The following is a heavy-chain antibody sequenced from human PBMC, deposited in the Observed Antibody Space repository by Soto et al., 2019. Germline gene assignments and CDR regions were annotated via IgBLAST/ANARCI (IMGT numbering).Heavy chain of an antibody. D-gene: IGHD5-12*01. J-gene: IGHJ4*02. Sequence: QVQLQESGPGLVKPSETLSLTCAVSGGSISSYYWSWMRQPPGKGLEWIGYIYYSGTTNYNPSLKSRVTISVDTSKNQFSLKLSSVTAADTAVYYCARLSVATITVDYWGQGTLVTVSS. CDR2: IYYSGTT. CDR3: ARLSVATITVDY. CDR1: GGSISSYY. V-gene: IGHV4-59*08.